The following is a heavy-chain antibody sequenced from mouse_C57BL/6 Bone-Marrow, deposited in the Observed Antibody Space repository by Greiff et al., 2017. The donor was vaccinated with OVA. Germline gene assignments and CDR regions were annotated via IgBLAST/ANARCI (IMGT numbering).Heavy chain of an antibody. V-gene: IGHV1-59*01. D-gene: IGHD1-1*01. J-gene: IGHJ2*01. CDR1: GYTFTSYW. CDR3: ASLVVAGDY. Sequence: VQLQQPGAELVRPGTSVKLSCKASGYTFTSYWLHWVKQRPGQGLEWIGVIDPSDSYTNYNQKFKGKATLTVDTSSSTAYMQLSSLTSEDSAVYYCASLVVAGDYWGQGTTLTVSS. CDR2: IDPSDSYT.